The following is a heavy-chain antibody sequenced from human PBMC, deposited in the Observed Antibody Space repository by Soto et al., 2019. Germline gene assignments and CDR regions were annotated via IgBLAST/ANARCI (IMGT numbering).Heavy chain of an antibody. Sequence: QVHLVESGGGVVQPGTSLRLTCAASGFTFSGYGMHWVRQAPGKGLEWVALISNDGSDPYYADSVKGRFTISRDNSDTPLYLPVHSLTTDDTALYYCTSSLRGSSFYVLEHWGQGTLVTVPS. CDR3: TSSLRGSSFYVLEH. V-gene: IGHV3-30*03. J-gene: IGHJ4*02. CDR2: ISNDGSDP. D-gene: IGHD2-15*01. CDR1: GFTFSGYG.